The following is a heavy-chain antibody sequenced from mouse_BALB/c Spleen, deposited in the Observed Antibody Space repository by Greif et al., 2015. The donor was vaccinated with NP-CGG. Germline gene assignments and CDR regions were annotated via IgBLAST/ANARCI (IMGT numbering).Heavy chain of an antibody. D-gene: IGHD2-10*02. V-gene: IGHV1-9*01. J-gene: IGHJ4*01. CDR2: ILPGSGST. CDR1: GYTFSSYW. Sequence: QVQLKQSGAELMKPGASVKISCKATGYTFSSYWIEWVKQRPGHGLEWIGEILPGSGSTNYNEKFKGKATFTADTSSNKAYMQRSSLTSEDSAVYSGAGGEYGNLYAMAYWCQGTTVTVSS. CDR3: AGGEYGNLYAMAY.